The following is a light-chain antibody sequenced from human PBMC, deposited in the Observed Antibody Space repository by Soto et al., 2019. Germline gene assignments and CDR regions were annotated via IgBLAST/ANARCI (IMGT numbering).Light chain of an antibody. V-gene: IGKV2-28*01. CDR1: QSLVHSNGFSY. CDR2: FAS. CDR3: MQALETPLT. Sequence: DIVMTQSPLSLPVTPGEPASISCRSSQSLVHSNGFSYLNWYLQKPGQSPQLLIYFASNRPSGVPARFSGSGSGADFTLKINSVEAEDVGFYYCMQALETPLTFGGGTKVEIK. J-gene: IGKJ4*01.